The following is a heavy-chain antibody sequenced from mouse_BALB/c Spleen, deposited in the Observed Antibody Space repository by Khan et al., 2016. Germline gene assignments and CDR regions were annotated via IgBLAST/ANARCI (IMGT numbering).Heavy chain of an antibody. J-gene: IGHJ1*01. CDR3: ASYGNYRYFDV. CDR2: ISYSGST. D-gene: IGHD2-1*01. Sequence: QLEESGPGLVKPSQSLSLTCTVTGYSITSDYAWNWIRQFPGNKLEWMGYISYSGSTSYNPSLKSRISITRDTSKNQFFLQLNSVTTEDTATYYCASYGNYRYFDVWGAGTTVTVSS. CDR1: GYSITSDYA. V-gene: IGHV3-2*02.